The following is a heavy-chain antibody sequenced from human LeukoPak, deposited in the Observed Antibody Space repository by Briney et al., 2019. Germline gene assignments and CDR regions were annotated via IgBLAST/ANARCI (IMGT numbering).Heavy chain of an antibody. D-gene: IGHD3-10*01. CDR3: ARANRGVRWYFDL. CDR2: IYYSGST. V-gene: IGHV4-59*01. CDR1: GGSISSYY. Sequence: SETLSLTCTVSGGSISSYYWSWIRQPPGKGLEWIGYIYYSGSTNYNPSLKSRVTISVDTSKNQFSLKLSSVTAADTAVYYCARANRGVRWYFDLWGRGTLVTVSS. J-gene: IGHJ2*01.